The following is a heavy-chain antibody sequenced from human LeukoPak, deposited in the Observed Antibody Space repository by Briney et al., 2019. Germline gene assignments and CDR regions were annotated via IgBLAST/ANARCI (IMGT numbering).Heavy chain of an antibody. D-gene: IGHD3-16*01. CDR1: GGSLSGYD. CDR2: INHSGST. J-gene: IGHJ4*02. Sequence: SETLSLTCAVYGGSLSGYDWSWIRQTPGKGLEWIGEINHSGSTNYNPSLKSRVTTSIDKSKNQSSLQLSSVTAADTAVYYCARDPPGGGSYFDYWGQGTLVTVSS. V-gene: IGHV4-34*01. CDR3: ARDPPGGGSYFDY.